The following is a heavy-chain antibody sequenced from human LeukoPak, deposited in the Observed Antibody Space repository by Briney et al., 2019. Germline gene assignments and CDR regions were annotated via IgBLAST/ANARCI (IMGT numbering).Heavy chain of an antibody. CDR1: GFTSSSYA. Sequence: PGGSLRLSCAASGFTSSSYAMSWVRQAPGKGLEWVSAISGSGGSTYYADSVKGRFTISRDNSKNTLYLQMNSLRAEDTAVYYCAKALSRGKMATIRYYFDYWGQGTLVTVSS. J-gene: IGHJ4*02. D-gene: IGHD5-24*01. CDR3: AKALSRGKMATIRYYFDY. CDR2: ISGSGGST. V-gene: IGHV3-23*01.